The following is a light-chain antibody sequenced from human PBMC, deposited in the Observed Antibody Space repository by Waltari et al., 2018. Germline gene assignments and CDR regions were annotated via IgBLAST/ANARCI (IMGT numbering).Light chain of an antibody. Sequence: QSALTQPASVSGSPGQSITISCTGTSRDVGGYNYVSWFQQHPGKAPKLIIYELRNRPLGVSERFSGSKSANTASLTISGLQSEDEAYYYCSSYSGSSTLILFGGGTKVTVL. CDR3: SSYSGSSTLIL. CDR1: SRDVGGYNY. V-gene: IGLV2-14*03. CDR2: ELR. J-gene: IGLJ2*01.